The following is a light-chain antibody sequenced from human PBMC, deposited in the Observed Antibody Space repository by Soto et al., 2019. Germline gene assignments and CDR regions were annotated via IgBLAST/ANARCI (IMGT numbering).Light chain of an antibody. CDR3: QQTYSTLSIT. CDR1: ESIARR. CDR2: AAS. J-gene: IGKJ5*01. Sequence: DIQMTQSPSSLSASVGDRVTITCRASESIARRLNWYQQKPGKAPKLLIYAASSLQNGVPSRFRGGGSGTDFTLTISNLQPEDFVTYYCQQTYSTLSITFGQGTRLEIK. V-gene: IGKV1-39*01.